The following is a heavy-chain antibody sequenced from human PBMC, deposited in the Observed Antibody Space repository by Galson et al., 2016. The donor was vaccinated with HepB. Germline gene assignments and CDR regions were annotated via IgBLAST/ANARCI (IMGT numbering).Heavy chain of an antibody. CDR3: ARDILWFGELTRVYYFDY. CDR1: GFTFSSYS. J-gene: IGHJ4*02. D-gene: IGHD3-10*01. V-gene: IGHV3-21*01. Sequence: SLRLSCAASGFTFSSYSTNWVRQAPGKGLEWVSSISSSSSYIHYADSVKGRFTISRDNAKNSLYLQMNSLRAEDTAVYYCARDILWFGELTRVYYFDYWGQGTLVTVSS. CDR2: ISSSSSYI.